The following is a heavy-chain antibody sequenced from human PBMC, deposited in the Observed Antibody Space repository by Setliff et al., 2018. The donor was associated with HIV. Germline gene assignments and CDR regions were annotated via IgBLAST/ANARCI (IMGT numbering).Heavy chain of an antibody. D-gene: IGHD3-10*01. J-gene: IGHJ6*03. V-gene: IGHV4-34*01. CDR1: GGSFSGYY. Sequence: PSETLSLTCAVYGGSFSGYYWSWIRQPPGKGLEWIGEINHSGSTNYNPSLKSRVTISVDTSKNQFSLKLSSVTAADTAVYYCARGGSGSPYIYYYYMDVWGKGTAVTVSS. CDR3: ARGGSGSPYIYYYYMDV. CDR2: INHSGST.